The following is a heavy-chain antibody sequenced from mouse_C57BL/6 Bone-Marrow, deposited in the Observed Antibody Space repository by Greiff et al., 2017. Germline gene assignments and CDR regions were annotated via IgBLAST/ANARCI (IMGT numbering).Heavy chain of an antibody. D-gene: IGHD4-1*01. CDR3: ARMGDWDQKDYAMDY. Sequence: VQLQQPGAELVKPGASVKMSCKASGYTFTSYWITWVKQRPGQGLEWIGDIYPGSGSNNYNEKFKSKATLTVDTSSSTAYMQLSSLTSEDSAVYYCARMGDWDQKDYAMDYWGQGTSVTVSS. CDR1: GYTFTSYW. J-gene: IGHJ4*01. CDR2: IYPGSGSN. V-gene: IGHV1-55*01.